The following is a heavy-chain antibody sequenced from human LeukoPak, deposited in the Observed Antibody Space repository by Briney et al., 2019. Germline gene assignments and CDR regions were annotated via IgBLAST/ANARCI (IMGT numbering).Heavy chain of an antibody. CDR1: GGSISSYY. J-gene: IGHJ6*02. Sequence: PSETLSLTCTVSGGSISSYYWSWIRQPPGKGLEWIGYIYFTGSTNYNPSLKSRVTISGDTSKNQFSLKVRSVTAADTAVYYCAKGGTPYYYGMDVWGQGTTVTVSS. V-gene: IGHV4-59*01. D-gene: IGHD1-26*01. CDR3: AKGGTPYYYGMDV. CDR2: IYFTGST.